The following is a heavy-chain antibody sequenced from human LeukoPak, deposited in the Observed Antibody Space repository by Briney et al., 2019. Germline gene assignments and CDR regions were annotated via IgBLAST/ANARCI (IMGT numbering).Heavy chain of an antibody. CDR2: INHSGST. V-gene: IGHV4-34*01. CDR3: ARASYY. CDR1: GDSISTYY. J-gene: IGHJ4*02. Sequence: SETLSLTCTVSGDSISTYYWSWIRQPPGKGLEWIGEINHSGSTNYNPSLKSRVTISVDTSKNQFSLKLSSVTAADTAVYYCARASYYWGQGTLVTVSS.